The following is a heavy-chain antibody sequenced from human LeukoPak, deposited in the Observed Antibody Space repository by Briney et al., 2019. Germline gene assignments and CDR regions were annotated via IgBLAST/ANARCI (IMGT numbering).Heavy chain of an antibody. V-gene: IGHV4-39*07. Sequence: SETLSLTCSVSGGSISSSSYYWVWIRQPPGKGLEWIGSISYSGSTYYNPSLKSRVTISVDTSKNQFSLKLSSVTAADTAVYYCARQQLVPHLDYWGQGTLVTVSS. J-gene: IGHJ4*02. CDR1: GGSISSSSYY. CDR2: ISYSGST. D-gene: IGHD6-13*01. CDR3: ARQQLVPHLDY.